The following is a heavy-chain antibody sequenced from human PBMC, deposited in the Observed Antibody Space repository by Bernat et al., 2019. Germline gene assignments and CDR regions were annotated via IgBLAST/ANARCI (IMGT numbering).Heavy chain of an antibody. CDR3: AKPPYCTNGVCPGYFDY. D-gene: IGHD2-8*01. J-gene: IGHJ4*02. CDR2: IQHDGSDE. V-gene: IGHV3-7*03. CDR1: GFTFSSFW. Sequence: EVRLVESGGGLVQPGGSLRLSCAASGFTFSSFWMSWVRQAPGKGLEWVANIQHDGSDEYYVDSVKGRFTISRDNSKNTLYLQMNSLRAEDTAVYYCAKPPYCTNGVCPGYFDYWGQGTLVTVSS.